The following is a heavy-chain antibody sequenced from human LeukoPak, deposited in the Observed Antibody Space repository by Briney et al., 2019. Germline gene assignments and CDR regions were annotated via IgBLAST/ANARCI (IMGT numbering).Heavy chain of an antibody. CDR3: ARQHSSSYYYFDY. D-gene: IGHD3-22*01. CDR2: IYYSGST. CDR1: SGSISSYF. V-gene: IGHV4-59*08. Sequence: SETLSLTCTVSSGSISSYFWSWIRQPPGEGLEWIAYIYYSGSTNYNPSLKSRVTISVDTSKNQFSLKLTSVTAADTAFYYCARQHSSSYYYFDYWGQGTLVTVSS. J-gene: IGHJ4*02.